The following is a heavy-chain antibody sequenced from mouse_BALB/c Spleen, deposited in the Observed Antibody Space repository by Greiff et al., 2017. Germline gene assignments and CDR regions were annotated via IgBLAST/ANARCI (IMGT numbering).Heavy chain of an antibody. J-gene: IGHJ2*01. CDR2: ISSGSSTI. CDR1: GFTFSSFG. D-gene: IGHD2-5*01. CDR3: ARDSNSFDY. V-gene: IGHV5-17*02. Sequence: EVKLVESGGGLVQPGGSRKLSCAASGFTFSSFGMHWVRQAPEKGLEWVAYISSGSSTIYYADTVKGRFTISRDNPKNTLFLQMTSLRSEDTAMYYCARDSNSFDYWGQGTTLTVSS.